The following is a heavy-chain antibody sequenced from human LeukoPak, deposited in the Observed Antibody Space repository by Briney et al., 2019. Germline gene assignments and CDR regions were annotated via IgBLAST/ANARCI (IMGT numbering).Heavy chain of an antibody. V-gene: IGHV1-8*01. D-gene: IGHD3-10*01. J-gene: IGHJ6*02. CDR3: ARSGLPMVRGVIIKSYYYYYGMDV. CDR2: MNPNSGNT. Sequence: ASVKVSCKASGYTFTSYDINWVRQATGQGLEWMGWMNPNSGNTGYAQKFQGRVTMTRNTSISTAYMELSSLRSEDTAVYYCARSGLPMVRGVIIKSYYYYYGMDVWGQGTTVTVSS. CDR1: GYTFTSYD.